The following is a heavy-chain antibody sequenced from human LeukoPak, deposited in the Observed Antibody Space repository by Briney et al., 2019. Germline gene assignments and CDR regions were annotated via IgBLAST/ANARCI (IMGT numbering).Heavy chain of an antibody. Sequence: GGSLRLSCAASGFTFSSYAMSWVRQAPGKGLEWVSAISGSGGSTYYADSVKGRFTISRDNSKNTLYLQMNSLRAEDTAVYYCAKEGWADYYDSSGYNGGAFDIWGQGTMVPVSS. J-gene: IGHJ3*02. D-gene: IGHD3-22*01. CDR1: GFTFSSYA. V-gene: IGHV3-23*01. CDR3: AKEGWADYYDSSGYNGGAFDI. CDR2: ISGSGGST.